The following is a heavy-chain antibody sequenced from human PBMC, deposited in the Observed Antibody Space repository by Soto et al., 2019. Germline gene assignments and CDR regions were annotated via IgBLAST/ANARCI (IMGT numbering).Heavy chain of an antibody. D-gene: IGHD6-19*01. CDR2: INSDGSST. V-gene: IGHV3-74*01. CDR1: GFTFSSYW. Sequence: GGSLRLSCAASGFTFSSYWMHWVRQAPGKGLVWVSRINSDGSSTSYADSVKGRFTISRDNAKNTLYLQMNSLRAEDTAVYYCAREGVAGPTPPGYYGMDVWGQGTTVTVSS. CDR3: AREGVAGPTPPGYYGMDV. J-gene: IGHJ6*02.